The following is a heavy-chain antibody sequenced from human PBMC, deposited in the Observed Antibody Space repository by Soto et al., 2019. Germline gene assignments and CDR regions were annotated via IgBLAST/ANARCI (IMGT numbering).Heavy chain of an antibody. Sequence: QVQLQESGPGLVKPSQTLSLTCTVSGGSISSGDYYWSWIRQPPGKGLEWIGYIYYSGSTYYNPSLKSRVTISVYTSKNQFSLQRSSVTAADTAVYYCARVNLGYCSGGSCYSIDYWGQGTLVTVSS. CDR3: ARVNLGYCSGGSCYSIDY. V-gene: IGHV4-30-4*01. CDR2: IYYSGST. CDR1: GGSISSGDYY. J-gene: IGHJ4*02. D-gene: IGHD2-15*01.